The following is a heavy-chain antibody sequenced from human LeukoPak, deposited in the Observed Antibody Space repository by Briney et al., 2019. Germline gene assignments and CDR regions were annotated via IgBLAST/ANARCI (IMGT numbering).Heavy chain of an antibody. CDR2: IRYDGSNK. J-gene: IGHJ6*03. D-gene: IGHD3-22*01. V-gene: IGHV3-30*02. CDR3: AKALYYDTDYYYMDV. CDR1: GFTFSSYG. Sequence: TGGSLRLSCAASGFTFSSYGMHWVRQAPGKGLEWVAFIRYDGSNKYYADSVKGRFTISRDNSKNTLYLQMNSLRAEDTAVYYCAKALYYDTDYYYMDVWGKGTTVTVSS.